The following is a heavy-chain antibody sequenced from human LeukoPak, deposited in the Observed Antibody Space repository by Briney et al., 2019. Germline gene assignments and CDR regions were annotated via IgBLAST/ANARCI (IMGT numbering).Heavy chain of an antibody. V-gene: IGHV3-53*04. J-gene: IGHJ3*02. CDR3: ARWKMEGIVVDVFDI. Sequence: GGSLRLSCAASGFPVSGNYMSWARHAPGKGLEWVSAIYSGGATYYTNSGKGRFTMSRHTSKNTLDLQMNSLRVEDTAVYYCARWKMEGIVVDVFDIWGQGTRVTVSS. D-gene: IGHD3-22*01. CDR1: GFPVSGNY. CDR2: IYSGGAT.